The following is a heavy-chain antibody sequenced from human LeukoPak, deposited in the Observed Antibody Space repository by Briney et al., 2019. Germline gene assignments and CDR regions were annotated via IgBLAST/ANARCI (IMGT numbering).Heavy chain of an antibody. D-gene: IGHD6-13*01. CDR2: INHSGST. V-gene: IGHV4-34*01. J-gene: IGHJ5*02. Sequence: SETLSLTCAVYGGSFSGYYWSWIRQPPGKGLEWIGEINHSGSTKSNPSLKSRVTISVDTSKNQFSLRLSSVTAADTAVYYCARVRSIAAAGTDWFDPWGQGTLVTVSS. CDR3: ARVRSIAAAGTDWFDP. CDR1: GGSFSGYY.